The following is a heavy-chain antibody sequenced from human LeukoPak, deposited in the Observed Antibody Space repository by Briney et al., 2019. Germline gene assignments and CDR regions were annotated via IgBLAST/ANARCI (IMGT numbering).Heavy chain of an antibody. CDR1: GFTFSNAW. V-gene: IGHV3-53*01. D-gene: IGHD3-22*01. J-gene: IGHJ4*02. CDR3: ANDYYDTSGYKN. CDR2: IYSGGST. Sequence: QAGGSLRLSCAASGFTFSNAWMSWVRQAPGKGLEWVSVIYSGGSTYYADSVKGRFTISRDNSKNTLYLQMNSLRAEDTAVYYCANDYYDTSGYKNWGQGTLVTVSS.